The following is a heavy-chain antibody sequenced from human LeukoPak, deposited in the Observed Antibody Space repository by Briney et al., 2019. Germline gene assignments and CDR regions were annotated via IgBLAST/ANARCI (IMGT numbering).Heavy chain of an antibody. J-gene: IGHJ6*03. D-gene: IGHD6-13*01. CDR3: ARRVGSSSWYGVYYYMDV. V-gene: IGHV5-51*01. CDR1: GYSFTSYW. Sequence: GESLKISCKGSGYSFTSYWIGWVRQMPGKGLEWMGIIYPGDSDTRYSPSLQGQVTISADKSISTAYLQWSSLKASDTAMYYCARRVGSSSWYGVYYYMDVWGKGTTVTVSS. CDR2: IYPGDSDT.